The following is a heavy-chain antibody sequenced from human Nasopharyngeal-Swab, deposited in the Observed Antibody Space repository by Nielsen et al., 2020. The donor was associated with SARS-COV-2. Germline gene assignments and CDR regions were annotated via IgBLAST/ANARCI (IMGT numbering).Heavy chain of an antibody. CDR2: IKSKTDGGTT. V-gene: IGHV3-15*01. J-gene: IGHJ5*02. Sequence: GESLKISCAASGFTFSNAWMSWVPQAPGKGLEWVGRIKSKTDGGTTDYAAPVKGRFTISRDDSKNTLYLQMNSLKTEDTAVYYCTTVRSSSLIDPWGQGTLVTVSS. CDR3: TTVRSSSLIDP. CDR1: GFTFSNAW. D-gene: IGHD6-13*01.